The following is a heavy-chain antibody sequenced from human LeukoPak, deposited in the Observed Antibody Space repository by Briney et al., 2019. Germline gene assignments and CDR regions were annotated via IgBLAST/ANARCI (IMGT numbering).Heavy chain of an antibody. D-gene: IGHD6-13*01. CDR1: GGSFSGYF. Sequence: SETLSLTCAVYGGSFSGYFWSWVRQSPGKGLEWIGEINHGRNANYNPSLKSRVTISVDTSNKQLSLNMTSVTAADTAVYYCARQPGDSSNHWYFDLWGRGTLVTVSS. J-gene: IGHJ2*01. CDR2: INHGRNA. V-gene: IGHV4-34*01. CDR3: ARQPGDSSNHWYFDL.